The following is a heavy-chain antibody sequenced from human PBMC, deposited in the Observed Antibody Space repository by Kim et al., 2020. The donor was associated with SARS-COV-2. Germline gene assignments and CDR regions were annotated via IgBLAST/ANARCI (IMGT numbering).Heavy chain of an antibody. D-gene: IGHD3-22*01. CDR1: GGSISNYY. CDR2: IYGSGNT. Sequence: SETLSLTCTVSGGSISNYYWSWIRQPPGKGLEWIGYIYGSGNTNYNPSLNSRVIISADTSKNQFSLKLTSVTAADTAVFYCAGLKVGGYYPHYHYYGMDVWGQGTTVTVSS. J-gene: IGHJ6*02. CDR3: AGLKVGGYYPHYHYYGMDV. V-gene: IGHV4-59*13.